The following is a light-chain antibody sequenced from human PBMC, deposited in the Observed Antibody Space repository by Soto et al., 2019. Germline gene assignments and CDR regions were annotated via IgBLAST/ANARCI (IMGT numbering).Light chain of an antibody. J-gene: IGKJ3*01. V-gene: IGKV3-11*01. CDR2: DAT. Sequence: EIVLTQSPATLSLSPGERVTLSCRASQNVSTYLAWYQQKPGQAPILLIYDATNRATSIPARFSGSGSGTDFTHTISSLEPEDFAVYYCQQRTNWLTFGPGTKVDIK. CDR1: QNVSTY. CDR3: QQRTNWLT.